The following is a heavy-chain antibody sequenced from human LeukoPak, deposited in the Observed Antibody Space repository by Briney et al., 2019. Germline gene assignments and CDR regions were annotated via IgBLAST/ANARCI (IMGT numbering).Heavy chain of an antibody. V-gene: IGHV3-21*04. CDR3: VGPPCLRGGYCSTNS. CDR1: GFAFISYS. Sequence: GGSLRLSCAASGFAFISYSINWVRQAPGKGLEWVSSTSSGSDYIYYADSMKGRFSTSRDNAKNSLYLQMNSLTAEDTAVYYCVGPPCLRGGYCSTNSWGQGTLVTVDS. CDR2: TSSGSDYI. J-gene: IGHJ1*01. D-gene: IGHD2-2*01.